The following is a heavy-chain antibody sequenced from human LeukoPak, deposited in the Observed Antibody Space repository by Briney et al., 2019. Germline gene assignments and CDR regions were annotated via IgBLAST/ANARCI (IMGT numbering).Heavy chain of an antibody. Sequence: PSETLSLTCTVSGGSIRSGSYYWSWIRQPAGKGLEWIGRIHAGGSTNYNPSLKSRVTISVDTSKNQFSLKMRSVTAADTAVYYCARVRAVAGTPPDYWGQGTLVTVSS. CDR1: GGSIRSGSYY. J-gene: IGHJ4*02. V-gene: IGHV4-61*02. CDR3: ARVRAVAGTPPDY. D-gene: IGHD6-19*01. CDR2: IHAGGST.